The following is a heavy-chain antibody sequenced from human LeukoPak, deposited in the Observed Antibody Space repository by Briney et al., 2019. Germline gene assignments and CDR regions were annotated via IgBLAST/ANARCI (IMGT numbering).Heavy chain of an antibody. Sequence: PSETLSLTCAVYGGSFNGYYWTWIRQPPGKGLEWIGEINHSGSTDYNPSLKSRVTISVDTSKNQFSLKLSSVTAADTAVYYCAREIYGGGDYWGQGTLVTVSS. CDR1: GGSFNGYY. V-gene: IGHV4-34*01. CDR3: AREIYGGGDY. CDR2: INHSGST. J-gene: IGHJ4*02. D-gene: IGHD4-23*01.